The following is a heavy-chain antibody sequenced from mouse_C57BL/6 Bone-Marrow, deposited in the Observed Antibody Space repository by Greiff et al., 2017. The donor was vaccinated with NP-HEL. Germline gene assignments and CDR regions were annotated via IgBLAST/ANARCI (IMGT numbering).Heavy chain of an antibody. Sequence: EVQLLESGGGLVQPGASLKLSCESNEYEFPSYDMSWVRKTPEKRLELVAAINSDGGSTYYPDTLESRSTISRDNTKKTLYLQMSSLRSEDAALYYCAGHDYGFAYWGQGTLVTVSA. V-gene: IGHV5-2*01. CDR1: EYEFPSYD. D-gene: IGHD1-1*01. J-gene: IGHJ3*01. CDR3: AGHDYGFAY. CDR2: INSDGGST.